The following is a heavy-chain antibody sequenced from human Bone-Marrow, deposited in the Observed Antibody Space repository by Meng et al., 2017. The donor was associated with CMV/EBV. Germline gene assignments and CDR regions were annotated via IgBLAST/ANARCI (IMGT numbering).Heavy chain of an antibody. CDR2: IYYSGST. CDR3: AIPTYDFWSGYSSFDY. V-gene: IGHV4-61*01. D-gene: IGHD3-3*01. CDR1: GGSVSSGSYY. J-gene: IGHJ4*02. Sequence: SETLSLTCTVSGGSVSSGSYYWSWIRQPPGKGLEWIGYIYYSGSTNYNPSLKSRVTISVDTSKNQFSLKLSSVTAADTAVYYCAIPTYDFWSGYSSFDYWGQGTLVTVSS.